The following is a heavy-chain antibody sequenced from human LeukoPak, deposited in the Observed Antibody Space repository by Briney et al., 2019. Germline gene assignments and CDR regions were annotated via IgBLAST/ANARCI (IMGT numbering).Heavy chain of an antibody. J-gene: IGHJ3*02. CDR3: ARGPWISIFGVVLAFDI. Sequence: PGGSLRLSCAASGFTISSNYMNWVRQAPGKGLEWVSSISSSSSYIYYADSVKGRFTISRDNAKNSLYLQMNSLRAEDTAVYYCARGPWISIFGVVLAFDIWGQGTMVTVSS. CDR1: GFTISSNY. CDR2: ISSSSSYI. D-gene: IGHD3-3*01. V-gene: IGHV3-21*01.